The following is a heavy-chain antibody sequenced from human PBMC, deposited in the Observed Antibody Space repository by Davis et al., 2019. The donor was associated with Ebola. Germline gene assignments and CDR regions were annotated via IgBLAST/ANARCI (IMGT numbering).Heavy chain of an antibody. V-gene: IGHV3-11*01. J-gene: IGHJ4*02. CDR3: ARNSAPPDY. Sequence: PGGPLRLSCPASGSTFSDYYMSWVRQAPGKGLDWFSCINHRGDSIFYADFVKGRFTMSRDNAKTFLYLQLSSLRADDTAMYYCARNSAPPDYWGQGALVTVSS. D-gene: IGHD6-6*01. CDR2: INHRGDSI. CDR1: GSTFSDYY.